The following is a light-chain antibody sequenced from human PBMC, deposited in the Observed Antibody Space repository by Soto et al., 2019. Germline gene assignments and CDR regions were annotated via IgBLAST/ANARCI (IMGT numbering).Light chain of an antibody. CDR1: QSVSSY. V-gene: IGKV3-11*01. CDR3: HQRSNWPS. J-gene: IGKJ5*01. CDR2: DAS. Sequence: EFVLSQSPGTLSLSPGERATLSCRASQSVSSYLAWYQQKPGQAPRLLIYDASNRATGIPARFSGSGSGTDFTLTISSLEPEDFAVYYCHQRSNWPSFGQGTRLEIK.